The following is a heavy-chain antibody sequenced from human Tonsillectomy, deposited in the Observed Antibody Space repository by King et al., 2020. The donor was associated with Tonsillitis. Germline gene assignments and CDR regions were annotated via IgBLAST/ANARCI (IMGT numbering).Heavy chain of an antibody. Sequence: VQLVESGGGLVKPGGSLRLSCAASGFTFSDYYMNWIRQAPGKGLEWVSYISSSGSTIYYADSVKGRFTISRDNANNSLYLQMNRLRAEDTAVYYCARAPYYAPLGYFQHWGQGTLVTVSS. J-gene: IGHJ1*01. CDR1: GFTFSDYY. CDR2: ISSSGSTI. V-gene: IGHV3-11*01. CDR3: ARAPYYAPLGYFQH. D-gene: IGHD2/OR15-2a*01.